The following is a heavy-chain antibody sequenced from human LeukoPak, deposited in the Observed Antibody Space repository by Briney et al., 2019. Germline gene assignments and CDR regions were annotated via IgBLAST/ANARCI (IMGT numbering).Heavy chain of an antibody. CDR2: IYYSGST. CDR3: ARSSASGYDFVSPLDY. CDR1: CGSISSGGYY. D-gene: IGHD5-12*01. Sequence: PSETLSLTCTVSCGSISSGGYYSSWIRQHPGKGLEWIGYIYYSGSTYYNPSLKSRVTISVDTSKNQFSLKLSSVTAADTAVYYCARSSASGYDFVSPLDYWGQGTLVTVSS. V-gene: IGHV4-31*03. J-gene: IGHJ4*02.